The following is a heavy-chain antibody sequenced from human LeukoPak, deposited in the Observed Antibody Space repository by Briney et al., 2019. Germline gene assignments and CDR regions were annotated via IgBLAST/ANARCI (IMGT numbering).Heavy chain of an antibody. CDR3: ARVAVAGNRYFDY. Sequence: SETLPLTCAVYGGSFSGYYWSWIRQPPGKGLEWIGEINHSGSTNYNPSLKSRVTISVDTSKNQFSLKLSSVTAADTAVYYCARVAVAGNRYFDYWGQGTLVTVSS. J-gene: IGHJ4*02. CDR2: INHSGST. CDR1: GGSFSGYY. D-gene: IGHD6-19*01. V-gene: IGHV4-34*01.